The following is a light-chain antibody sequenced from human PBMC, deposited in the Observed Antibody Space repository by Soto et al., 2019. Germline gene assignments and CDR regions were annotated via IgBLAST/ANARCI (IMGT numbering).Light chain of an antibody. CDR3: SSYTSSNTLV. CDR1: SSDVGGYNY. J-gene: IGLJ2*01. CDR2: EVS. Sequence: QSALTQPASVSGSPGQSITISCTGTSSDVGGYNYVSWYQQHPGIAPKLMIYEVSNRPSGVSNRFSGSKSGNTASLTISGLQAEDEADYYCSSYTSSNTLVFGGGTQLTVL. V-gene: IGLV2-14*01.